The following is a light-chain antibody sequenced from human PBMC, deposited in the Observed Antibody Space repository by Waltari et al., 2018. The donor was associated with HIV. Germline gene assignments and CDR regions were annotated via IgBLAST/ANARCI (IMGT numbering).Light chain of an antibody. J-gene: IGKJ5*01. CDR2: KIS. Sequence: DIVMTQTPLSSPVTLGQPASIPCRSSQSLVHSDGNTYLSWLHQRPGRPPRHLIYKISNRFSVVPDRFRGSGAETDFTLKSSRVEAEYVGVYYCVQDTHLRSFGQGTRLEIK. V-gene: IGKV2-24*01. CDR3: VQDTHLRS. CDR1: QSLVHSDGNTY.